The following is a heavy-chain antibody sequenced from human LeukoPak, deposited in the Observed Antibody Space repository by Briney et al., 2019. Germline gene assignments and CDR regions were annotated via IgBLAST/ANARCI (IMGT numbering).Heavy chain of an antibody. V-gene: IGHV3-21*01. D-gene: IGHD1-26*01. J-gene: IGHJ4*02. CDR3: ARVPDSGSYYSDY. CDR2: ISSSSSYI. CDR1: GFTFSSYS. Sequence: PGGSLRLSCAASGFTFSSYSMNWVRQAPGKGLEWVSSISSSSSYIYYADSVKGRFTTSRDNAKNSLYLQMNSLRAEDTAVYYCARVPDSGSYYSDYWGQGTLVTVSS.